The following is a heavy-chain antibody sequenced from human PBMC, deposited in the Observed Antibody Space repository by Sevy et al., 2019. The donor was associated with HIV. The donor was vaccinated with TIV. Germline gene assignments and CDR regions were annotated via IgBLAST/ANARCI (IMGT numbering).Heavy chain of an antibody. D-gene: IGHD5-18*01. Sequence: ASVKVSCKASGYTFTGYYMHWVRQAPGQGLEWMGRINPNRGGTNYAQKVQGRVTMTRDTSISTAYMELSRLRSDDTAVYYCASSIIHPGYFDYWGQGTLVTVSS. V-gene: IGHV1-2*06. CDR1: GYTFTGYY. J-gene: IGHJ4*02. CDR3: ASSIIHPGYFDY. CDR2: INPNRGGT.